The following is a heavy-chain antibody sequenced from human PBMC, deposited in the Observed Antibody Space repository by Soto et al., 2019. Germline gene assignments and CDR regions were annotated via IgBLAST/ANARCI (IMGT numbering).Heavy chain of an antibody. J-gene: IGHJ4*02. CDR3: ARQVEVTYFDY. CDR2: ISYSGST. CDR1: GGSISSSAYY. D-gene: IGHD1-1*01. Sequence: LHLQESGPGLLKPSETLSLTCTVSGGSISSSAYYWGWIRQPPGKRLEWIASISYSGSTYYNPSLKSRVTISVDTSKNQFSLKLRSMTAADTAVYYCARQVEVTYFDYWGQGTLVTVSS. V-gene: IGHV4-39*01.